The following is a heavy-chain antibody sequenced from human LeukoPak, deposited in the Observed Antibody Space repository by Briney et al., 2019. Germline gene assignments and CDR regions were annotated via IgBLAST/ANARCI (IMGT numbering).Heavy chain of an antibody. Sequence: GGSLRLSCAASGFTFSNYAMSWVRQAPGDGLEWVSTISGNGGSTYYADSVKGRFTISRDNSRNTLNLHMSSLRVEDTAVYYCAKDPLLRGATYDYWGQGTLVTVSS. D-gene: IGHD1-26*01. CDR3: AKDPLLRGATYDY. V-gene: IGHV3-23*01. CDR1: GFTFSNYA. CDR2: ISGNGGST. J-gene: IGHJ4*02.